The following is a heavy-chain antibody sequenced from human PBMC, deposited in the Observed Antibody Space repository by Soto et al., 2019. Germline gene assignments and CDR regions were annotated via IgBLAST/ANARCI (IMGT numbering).Heavy chain of an antibody. CDR3: AKRDVPHSTSNAYFYDH. CDR2: ISVSVGST. J-gene: IGHJ4*02. CDR1: GFPFAPST. D-gene: IGHD2-21*02. Sequence: GGTLRLYCGVSGFPFAPSTMSWVRQAPGKGLEWVSTISVSVGSTYSADSVQGRFTVSSDISDNTLFLRMTSLTADDTAAYFCAKRDVPHSTSNAYFYDHWGRGVLVTVSS. V-gene: IGHV3-23*01.